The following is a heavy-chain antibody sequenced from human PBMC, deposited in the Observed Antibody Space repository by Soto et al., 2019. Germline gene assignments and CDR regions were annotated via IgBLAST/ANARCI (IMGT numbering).Heavy chain of an antibody. CDR1: GYTFTSYG. CDR2: ISAYNGST. D-gene: IGHD2-15*01. J-gene: IGHJ5*02. CDR3: ARETSGYCSGGSCPEYNWFDP. V-gene: IGHV1-18*01. Sequence: ASVKVSCKASGYTFTSYGISWVRQAPGQGLEWMGWISAYNGSTNYAQKLQGRVTMTTDTSTSTAYMELRSLRSDDTAVYYCARETSGYCSGGSCPEYNWFDPWGQGTLVTVSS.